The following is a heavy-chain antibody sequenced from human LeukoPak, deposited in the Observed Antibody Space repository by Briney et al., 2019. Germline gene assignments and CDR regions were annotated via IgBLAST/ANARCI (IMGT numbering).Heavy chain of an antibody. CDR2: SYNDGGT. Sequence: QSGGSLRLSCAAPGFTVSSNYMNWVRQAPGKGLEWVSVSYNDGGTYYADSVKGRFTISRDNAKNTLYLQMNSLRAEDTAVYYCGTSRSRTSGFDYWGQGTLVTVSS. J-gene: IGHJ4*02. CDR1: GFTVSSNY. CDR3: GTSRSRTSGFDY. V-gene: IGHV3-53*01.